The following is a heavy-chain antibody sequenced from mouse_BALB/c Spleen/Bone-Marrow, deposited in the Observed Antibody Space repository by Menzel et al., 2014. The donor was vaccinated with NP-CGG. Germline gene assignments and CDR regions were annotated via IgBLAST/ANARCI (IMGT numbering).Heavy chain of an antibody. CDR1: GFNIKDTY. Sequence: EVKLVESGAELVKPGASVKLSCTASGFNIKDTYMHWVKQRPEQGLERIGRIDPANGNTKYDPKFQGKATITADTSSNTAYLQLSSLTSEDTAVYYCASYYYGRAWFAYWGQGTLVTVSA. J-gene: IGHJ3*01. CDR3: ASYYYGRAWFAY. D-gene: IGHD1-1*01. CDR2: IDPANGNT. V-gene: IGHV14-3*02.